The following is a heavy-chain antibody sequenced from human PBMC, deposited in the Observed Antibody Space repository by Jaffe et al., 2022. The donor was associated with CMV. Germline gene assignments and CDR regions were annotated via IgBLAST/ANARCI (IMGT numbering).Heavy chain of an antibody. V-gene: IGHV3-21*01. Sequence: EVQLVESGGGLVKPGGSLRLSCAASGFTFSSYSMNWVRQAPGKGLEWVSSISSSSSYIYYADSVKGRFTISRDNAKNSLYLQMNSLRAEDTAVYYCARASEAIAAAGEPFDYWGQGTLVTVSS. CDR3: ARASEAIAAAGEPFDY. J-gene: IGHJ4*02. CDR1: GFTFSSYS. CDR2: ISSSSSYI. D-gene: IGHD6-13*01.